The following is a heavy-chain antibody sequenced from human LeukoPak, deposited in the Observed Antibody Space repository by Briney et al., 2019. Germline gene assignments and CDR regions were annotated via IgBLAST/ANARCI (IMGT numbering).Heavy chain of an antibody. V-gene: IGHV4-39*07. CDR1: GGSISHSNSY. CDR2: VYHSGTT. CDR3: AGSAPPYYVAFGF. J-gene: IGHJ4*02. D-gene: IGHD3-22*01. Sequence: AETLSLTCSVSGGSISHSNSYWGWIRQPPGKGLEWVGSVYHSGTTYSNPSLKSRVTISLDRSKNQFSLRLSSVTAADTAVYYCAGSAPPYYVAFGFWGQGTLVTVSS.